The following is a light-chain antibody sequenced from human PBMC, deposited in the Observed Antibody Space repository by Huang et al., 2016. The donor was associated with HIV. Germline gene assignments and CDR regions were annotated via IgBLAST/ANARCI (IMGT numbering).Light chain of an antibody. J-gene: IGKJ1*01. CDR3: QQYNNWPRT. CDR1: QSVSSN. Sequence: EIVMRQSPSTLSASPGERATLSCTASQSVSSNLAWYQQKPSQAPRLLIYGASTRDTGIPDRFSGRGSGTDFTLTISSLQSEDLAVYYCQQYNNWPRTFGQGTKVEI. CDR2: GAS. V-gene: IGKV3-15*01.